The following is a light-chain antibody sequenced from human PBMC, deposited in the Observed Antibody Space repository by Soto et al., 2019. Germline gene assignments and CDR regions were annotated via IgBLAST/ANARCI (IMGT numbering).Light chain of an antibody. CDR2: GAS. Sequence: EIVLTQSPGTLSLSPGERATLSCRASQSISSSYLTWYPQKPGQAPRLLIYGASSRATGIPDRFSGSGSGTDFTLTISRLEPEDFAVYYCQQYGRSPYTFGQGTKLEI. V-gene: IGKV3-20*01. CDR1: QSISSSY. CDR3: QQYGRSPYT. J-gene: IGKJ2*01.